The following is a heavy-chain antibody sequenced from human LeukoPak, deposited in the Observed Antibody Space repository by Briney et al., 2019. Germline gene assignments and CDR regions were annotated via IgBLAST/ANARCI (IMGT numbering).Heavy chain of an antibody. CDR2: IWYDGSNK. V-gene: IGHV3-33*01. CDR1: GFTFSSYG. CDR3: AREQQLVAYYYYGMDV. Sequence: GGSLRLSCAASGFTFSSYGMHWVRQAPSKGLEWVAVIWYDGSNKYYADSVKGRFTISRDNSKNTLYLQMNSLRAEDTAVYYCAREQQLVAYYYYGMDVWGQGTTVTVSS. J-gene: IGHJ6*02. D-gene: IGHD6-6*01.